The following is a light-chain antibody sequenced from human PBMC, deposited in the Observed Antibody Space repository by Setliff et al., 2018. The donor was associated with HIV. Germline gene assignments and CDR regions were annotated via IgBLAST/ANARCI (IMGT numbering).Light chain of an antibody. J-gene: IGLJ1*01. CDR2: NVI. CDR1: NSDVGGYNY. CDR3: CSYTSTSTSV. Sequence: QSVLIQPRSVSGSPGQSVTISCTGSNSDVGGYNYVSWYQQHSGKAPKLIIYNVIKRPSGVPDRFSGSKSGNTASLAISGLQAEDEADYYCCSYTSTSTSVFGTGTKVTVL. V-gene: IGLV2-11*01.